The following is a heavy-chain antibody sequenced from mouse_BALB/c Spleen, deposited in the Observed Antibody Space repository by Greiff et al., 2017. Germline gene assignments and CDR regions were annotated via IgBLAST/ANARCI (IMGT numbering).Heavy chain of an antibody. V-gene: IGHV5-17*02. D-gene: IGHD2-1*01. CDR3: ASYGNWDYYAMDY. CDR2: ISSGSSTI. J-gene: IGHJ4*01. CDR1: GFTFSSFG. Sequence: DVMLVESGGGLVQPGGSRKLSCAASGFTFSSFGMHWVRQAPEKGLEWVAYISSGSSTIYYADTVKGRFTISRDNPKNTLFLQMTSLRSEDTAMYYCASYGNWDYYAMDYWGQGTSVTVSS.